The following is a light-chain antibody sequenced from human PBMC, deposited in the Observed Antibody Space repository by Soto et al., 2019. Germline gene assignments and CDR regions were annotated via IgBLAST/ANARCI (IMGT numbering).Light chain of an antibody. V-gene: IGKV3-20*01. Sequence: ENVLTQSPGRLSLSPGERATLSCRASQTVDGNSLAWYQQKPGQAPRLLMFDAFNRATGIPDRFSGSGSGTYLNITISRLEHADFALYYCQPYGSSPFTFGPGTTV. J-gene: IGKJ3*01. CDR3: QPYGSSPFT. CDR1: QTVDGNS. CDR2: DAF.